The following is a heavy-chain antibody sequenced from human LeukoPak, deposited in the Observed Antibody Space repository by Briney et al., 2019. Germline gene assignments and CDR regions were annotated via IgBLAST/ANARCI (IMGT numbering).Heavy chain of an antibody. D-gene: IGHD6-19*01. J-gene: IGHJ4*02. CDR1: GGSINSSSYY. Sequence: SETLSLTCTVSGGSINSSSYYWDWIRQPPGKGLEWIGNIYYSGSTYYNPSLKSRVTISVDTSKNQFSLNLSSVTAADTAVYYCARGLRGGIAVAVIRSPISAGKGFDYWGQGTLVTVSS. CDR3: ARGLRGGIAVAVIRSPISAGKGFDY. CDR2: IYYSGST. V-gene: IGHV4-39*01.